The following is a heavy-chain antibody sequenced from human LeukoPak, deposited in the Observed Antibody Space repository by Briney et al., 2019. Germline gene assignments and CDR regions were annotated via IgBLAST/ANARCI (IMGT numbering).Heavy chain of an antibody. CDR2: MNEYGSEI. CDR3: ARPRGCGSSGCNNFDY. D-gene: IGHD3-22*01. CDR1: GFTFSGFS. Sequence: GGSLRLSCAVSGFTFSGFSMSWVRQAPGKGLEWVAKMNEYGSEIFYVDSVKGRFTISRDNAKNSLYLQMNRLRAEDTAVYYCARPRGCGSSGCNNFDYWGQGTLVTVSS. V-gene: IGHV3-7*01. J-gene: IGHJ4*02.